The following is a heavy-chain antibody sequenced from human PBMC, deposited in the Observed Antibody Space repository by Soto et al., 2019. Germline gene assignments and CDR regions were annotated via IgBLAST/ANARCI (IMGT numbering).Heavy chain of an antibody. CDR3: PRDGNYDFWSGYWSHLGYYGMVV. D-gene: IGHD3-3*01. CDR1: GYTFTSYG. CDR2: ISGYNGNT. J-gene: IGHJ6*02. V-gene: IGHV1-18*04. Sequence: QVQLVQSGAEVKKPGASVKVSCKASGYTFTSYGISWVRQAPGQGLAWMGWISGYNGNTNYAQKLQGRVTMTTDTSTSTAYMELRSLRSDDTAVYYCPRDGNYDFWSGYWSHLGYYGMVVWGQGTTVTVSS.